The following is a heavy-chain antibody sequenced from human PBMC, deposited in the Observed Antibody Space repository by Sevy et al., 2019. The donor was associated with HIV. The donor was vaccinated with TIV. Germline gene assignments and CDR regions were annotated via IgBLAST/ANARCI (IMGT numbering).Heavy chain of an antibody. CDR1: GGSFSGYY. J-gene: IGHJ4*02. D-gene: IGHD6-13*01. Sequence: SETLSLTCAVYGGSFSGYYWSWIRQPPGKGLEWIGEINHSGSTNYNPSLKSRVTISVDTSKNQFSLKLSSVTAADTAVYYCARGHGSSWYLYFDYWGQGTLVIVSS. V-gene: IGHV4-34*01. CDR2: INHSGST. CDR3: ARGHGSSWYLYFDY.